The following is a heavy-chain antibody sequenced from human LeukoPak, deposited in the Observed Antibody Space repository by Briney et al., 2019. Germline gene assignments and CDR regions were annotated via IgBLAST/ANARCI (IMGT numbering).Heavy chain of an antibody. CDR2: IWYDGSGK. J-gene: IGHJ4*02. Sequence: GGSLRLSCAASGFSVSNNYMSWVRQAPGKGLEWVALIWYDGSGKYYADSVRGRFTISRDNSKNTLYLQMNSLRAEDTAVYYCARDWCGGGSCYYFDHWGQGTLVTVSS. D-gene: IGHD2-15*01. V-gene: IGHV3-33*08. CDR3: ARDWCGGGSCYYFDH. CDR1: GFSVSNNY.